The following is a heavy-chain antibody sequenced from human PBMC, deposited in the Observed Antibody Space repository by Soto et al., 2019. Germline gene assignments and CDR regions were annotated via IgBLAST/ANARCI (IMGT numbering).Heavy chain of an antibody. CDR2: ISYDGDNK. J-gene: IGHJ6*02. Sequence: QVQLVESGGGVVLPGRSLRLSCAASGFTFSYHALNWVRQAPGKGLEWVAVISYDGDNKYIAEAVKGRLTISRDNPKNTVSLQMNSLRTEDTAMYFCARGTTTSAFSVMDVWGQGTTVTVSS. V-gene: IGHV3-30-3*01. CDR3: ARGTTTSAFSVMDV. D-gene: IGHD1-1*01. CDR1: GFTFSYHA.